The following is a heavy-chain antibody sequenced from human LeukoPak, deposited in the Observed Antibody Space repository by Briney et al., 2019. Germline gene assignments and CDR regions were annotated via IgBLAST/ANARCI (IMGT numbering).Heavy chain of an antibody. D-gene: IGHD6-13*01. Sequence: ASVKVSCKASGGTFSSYAISWVRQAPGQGLEWMGGIIPIFGTANYAQKFQGRVTITADESTSTAYMELSSLRSEDTAVYYCARDASGQQLRARFYGMDVWGQGTTVTVSS. CDR2: IIPIFGTA. CDR1: GGTFSSYA. CDR3: ARDASGQQLRARFYGMDV. J-gene: IGHJ6*02. V-gene: IGHV1-69*13.